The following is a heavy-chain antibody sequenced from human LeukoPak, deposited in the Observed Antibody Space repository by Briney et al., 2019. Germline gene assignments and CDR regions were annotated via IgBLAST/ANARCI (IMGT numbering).Heavy chain of an antibody. Sequence: GGSLRLSCAASGFTFSSYAMSWVRQAPGKGLEWVAIIWHDGSDKYYADSVKGRFTISRDNSKNTLYLQMNSLRAEDTAVYFCTRQSENYSLDYWGQGTLVTVSS. CDR2: IWHDGSDK. CDR1: GFTFSSYA. J-gene: IGHJ4*02. V-gene: IGHV3-33*08. D-gene: IGHD2-21*01. CDR3: TRQSENYSLDY.